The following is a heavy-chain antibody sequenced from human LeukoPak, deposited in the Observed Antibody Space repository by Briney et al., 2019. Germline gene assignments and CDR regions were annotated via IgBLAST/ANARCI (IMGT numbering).Heavy chain of an antibody. CDR2: RSYDGSNK. CDR3: AKEAMTTVILYWFDP. CDR1: GFTFSSYG. D-gene: IGHD4-11*01. Sequence: GGSLRLSCAASGFTFSSYGMHWVRQAPGKGLEWVAVRSYDGSNKYYADSVKGRFTISRDNSKNTLYLQMNSLRAEDTAVYYCAKEAMTTVILYWFDPWGQGTLVTVSS. J-gene: IGHJ5*02. V-gene: IGHV3-30*18.